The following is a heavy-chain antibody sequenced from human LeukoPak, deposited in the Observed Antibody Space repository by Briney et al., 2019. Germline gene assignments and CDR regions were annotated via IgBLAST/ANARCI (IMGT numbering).Heavy chain of an antibody. D-gene: IGHD3-9*01. CDR1: GGTFSSYA. V-gene: IGHV1-69*05. CDR3: VRDDLTGYYAHYYMDV. CDR2: IIPIFGTA. J-gene: IGHJ6*03. Sequence: ASVKVSCKASGGTFSSYAISWVRQAPGQGLEWMGRIIPIFGTANYAQKFQGRVTITTDESTSTAYMELSSLRSEDTAVYYCVRDDLTGYYAHYYMDVCGKGTTVTVSS.